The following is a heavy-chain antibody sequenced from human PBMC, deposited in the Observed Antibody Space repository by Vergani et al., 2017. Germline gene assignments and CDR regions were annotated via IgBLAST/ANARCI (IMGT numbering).Heavy chain of an antibody. CDR3: TXRPDCSVGHCYDDY. V-gene: IGHV2-5*02. D-gene: IGHD2-15*01. CDR2: VFWDDDK. J-gene: IGHJ4*02. CDR1: GFSLTTRGVA. Sequence: QITLKESGPTLVKPTQTLTLTCTFSGFSLTTRGVAVGWIRQPPGKALEWLAIVFWDDDKRYSPSLRNRVTITRDTSRNQVVLTMTNIDPVDTATYYCTXRPDCSVGHCYDDYWGQGTLVTVSS.